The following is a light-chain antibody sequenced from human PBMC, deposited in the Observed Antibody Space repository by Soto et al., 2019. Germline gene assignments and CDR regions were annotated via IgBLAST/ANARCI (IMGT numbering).Light chain of an antibody. CDR2: GAS. CDR1: QSVSSSY. CDR3: QQYGSSPRGGT. Sequence: EIVMTQSPATLSVSPGERATLSCRASQSVSSSYLAWYQQKPGQAPRLLIYGASSRATGIPDRFSGSGSGTDFTPTISRLEPEDFAVYYCQQYGSSPRGGTFGQGTKVDI. J-gene: IGKJ1*01. V-gene: IGKV3-20*01.